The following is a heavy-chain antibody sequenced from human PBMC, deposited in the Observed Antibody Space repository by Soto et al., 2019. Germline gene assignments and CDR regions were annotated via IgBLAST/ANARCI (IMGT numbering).Heavy chain of an antibody. D-gene: IGHD3-22*01. CDR3: ARSHYYDSSGHQRKYFDY. V-gene: IGHV4-30-2*01. Sequence: SETLSLTCAVSGGSISSGGYSRSWIRQPPGKGLEWIGYIYHSGSTYYNPSLKSRVTISVDRSKNQYSLKLSSVTAADTAVYYFARSHYYDSSGHQRKYFDYWGQGTLVTVSS. CDR1: GGSISSGGYS. CDR2: IYHSGST. J-gene: IGHJ4*02.